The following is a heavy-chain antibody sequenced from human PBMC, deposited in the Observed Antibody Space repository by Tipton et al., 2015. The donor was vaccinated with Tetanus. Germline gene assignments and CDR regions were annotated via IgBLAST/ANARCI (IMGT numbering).Heavy chain of an antibody. CDR2: IYYSGST. D-gene: IGHD6-6*01. CDR1: GGSISSYY. Sequence: LRLSCTVSGGSISSYYWSWIRQPPGKGLEWIGYIYYSGSTNYNPSLKSRVTISMDRSKNQISLQLSSVTAADTAVYYCARALKQLVRVGDYWGQGTLVTVSS. CDR3: ARALKQLVRVGDY. J-gene: IGHJ4*02. V-gene: IGHV4-59*12.